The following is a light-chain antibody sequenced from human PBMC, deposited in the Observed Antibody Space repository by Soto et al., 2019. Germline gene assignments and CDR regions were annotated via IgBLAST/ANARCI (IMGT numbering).Light chain of an antibody. CDR1: QSISSW. CDR3: QQYNS. Sequence: IQMTQSPSTLSASVGDRVTITCRASQSISSWLAWYQQKPGKAPKLLIYDASSLESGVPSRVSGSGSGTEFSLTISSVQPNDFATYYSQQYNSFGGGTKVEIK. V-gene: IGKV1-5*01. J-gene: IGKJ4*01. CDR2: DAS.